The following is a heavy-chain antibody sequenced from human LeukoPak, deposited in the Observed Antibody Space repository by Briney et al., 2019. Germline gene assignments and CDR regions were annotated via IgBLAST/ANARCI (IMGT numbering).Heavy chain of an antibody. CDR3: ARDSEKSSSFAFDI. CDR2: INQDGFEK. Sequence: GGSLRLSCAASGFTFSSHWMSWVRQAPGKGLEWVAHINQDGFEKYYVDSEKGRFTVSRDNAKNSLYLQMNSLRAEDTALYYCARDSEKSSSFAFDIWGQGTVVTVSS. J-gene: IGHJ3*02. CDR1: GFTFSSHW. V-gene: IGHV3-7*01. D-gene: IGHD6-19*01.